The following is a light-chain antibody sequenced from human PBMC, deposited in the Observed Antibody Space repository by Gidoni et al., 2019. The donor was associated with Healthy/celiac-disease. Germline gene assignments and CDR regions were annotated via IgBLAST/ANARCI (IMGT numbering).Light chain of an antibody. CDR3: QQYDNPFT. Sequence: DIQMTQSPSSLSASVGDIVTITCQASQDISNYLNWYQQKPGKAPKLLIYDASNLETGVPSRFSGSGSGTDFTFTISSLQPEDIATYYCQQYDNPFTFGQGTRLEIK. CDR2: DAS. CDR1: QDISNY. V-gene: IGKV1-33*01. J-gene: IGKJ5*01.